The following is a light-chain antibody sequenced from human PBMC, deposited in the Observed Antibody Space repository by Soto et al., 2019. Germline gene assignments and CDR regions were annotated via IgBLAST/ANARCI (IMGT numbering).Light chain of an antibody. CDR2: KAS. J-gene: IGKJ1*01. V-gene: IGKV1-5*03. Sequence: IQMTQSPSTLSASVGARVPITCRARQTISNWLAWYQQKPGKAPKLLIYKASTLESAVPSRFSGTGSGTEFTLTISGLQPEDFATYYCQQYNSYSQTFGQGTKVDIK. CDR1: QTISNW. CDR3: QQYNSYSQT.